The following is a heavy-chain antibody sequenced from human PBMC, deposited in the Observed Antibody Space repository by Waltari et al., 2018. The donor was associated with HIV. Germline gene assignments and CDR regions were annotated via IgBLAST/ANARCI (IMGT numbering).Heavy chain of an antibody. J-gene: IGHJ4*02. V-gene: IGHV3-23*01. CDR1: GFIFSSYA. CDR2: INGGTTGT. CDR3: AKDRSYDSSGYFDY. D-gene: IGHD3-22*01. Sequence: EVQLLESGGDLQQPGGSLRLSCAAPGFIFSSYAMSWVRQDPGRGLEWVSSINGGTTGTFYAYSVKGRFTISRDSSKNTLYLQMNSLRAEDTAVYYCAKDRSYDSSGYFDYWGEGTLVTVSS.